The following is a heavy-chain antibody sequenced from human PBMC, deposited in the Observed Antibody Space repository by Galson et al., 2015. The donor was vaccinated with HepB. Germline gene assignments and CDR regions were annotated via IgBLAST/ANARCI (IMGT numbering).Heavy chain of an antibody. CDR3: AKRGDIVVVATAIYFDY. Sequence: SLRLSCAASGFRFSTLAMSWVRQAPGKGPEWVSTISYRGDNTYYADSVKGRFTISRDNSKNTLYLRMNSLRAEDTAVYYCAKRGDIVVVATAIYFDYWGQGTLVTGSS. D-gene: IGHD2-2*01. J-gene: IGHJ4*02. CDR1: GFRFSTLA. CDR2: ISYRGDNT. V-gene: IGHV3-23*01.